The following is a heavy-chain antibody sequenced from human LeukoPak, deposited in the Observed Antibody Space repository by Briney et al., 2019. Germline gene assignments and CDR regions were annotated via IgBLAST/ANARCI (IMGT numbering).Heavy chain of an antibody. D-gene: IGHD2-2*01. CDR2: ISAYNGNT. CDR3: ARGPIIDIVVIPAAADYYHMDV. CDR1: GYTFTSYG. J-gene: IGHJ6*03. Sequence: ASVKVSCKASGYTFTSYGISWVRQAPGQGLEWMGWISAYNGNTRYAQKLLGRVTMTTDSSTSTAYMELRSLRSDDTAVYYCARGPIIDIVVIPAAADYYHMDVWGKGTTVTVSS. V-gene: IGHV1-18*01.